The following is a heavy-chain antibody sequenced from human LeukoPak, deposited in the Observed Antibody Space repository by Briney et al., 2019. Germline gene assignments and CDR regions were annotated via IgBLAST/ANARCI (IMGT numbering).Heavy chain of an antibody. CDR1: GFTFSSYW. Sequence: PGGSLRLSCAASGFTFSSYWMHWVRQAPGKGREWVSAISGSGGSTFYADPVKGRFTISRDNSKNTVYLQMSGLRAEDTALYYCAKGDCSPTSCSRIDYWGQGTLVTVSS. CDR3: AKGDCSPTSCSRIDY. J-gene: IGHJ4*02. CDR2: ISGSGGST. D-gene: IGHD2-2*01. V-gene: IGHV3-23*01.